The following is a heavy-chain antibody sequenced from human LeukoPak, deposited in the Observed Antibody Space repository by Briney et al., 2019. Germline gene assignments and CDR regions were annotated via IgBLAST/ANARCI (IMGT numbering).Heavy chain of an antibody. CDR1: GGTFSSYA. Sequence: ASVKVSCKASGGTFSSYAISWVRQAPGQGLEWMGGIIPIFGTANYAQKLQGRVTMTTDTSTSTAYMELRSLRSDDTAVYYCARGDNWFDPWGQGTLVTVSS. CDR2: IIPIFGTA. J-gene: IGHJ5*02. V-gene: IGHV1-69*05. CDR3: ARGDNWFDP.